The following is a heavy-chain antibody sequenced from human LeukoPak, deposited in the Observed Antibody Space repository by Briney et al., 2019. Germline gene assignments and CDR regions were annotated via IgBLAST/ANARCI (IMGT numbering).Heavy chain of an antibody. CDR3: ATLAVVPDAFDI. D-gene: IGHD3-10*01. J-gene: IGHJ3*02. CDR1: GYTFTSYD. CDR2: MNPNSGNT. V-gene: IGHV1-8*01. Sequence: GASVKVSCKASGYTFTSYDINWVRQATGQGLEWMGWMNPNSGNTGYAQKFQGRVTMTRNTSISTAYMELSSLRSEDTAVYYCATLAVVPDAFDIWGQGTMVTVSS.